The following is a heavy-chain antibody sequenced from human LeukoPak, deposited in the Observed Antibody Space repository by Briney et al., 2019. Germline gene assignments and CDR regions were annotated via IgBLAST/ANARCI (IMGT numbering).Heavy chain of an antibody. CDR2: IKSKTDGGTT. CDR1: GFTFSNAW. D-gene: IGHD3-22*01. J-gene: IGHJ4*02. CDR3: TGDYDSSGYPGY. Sequence: GGSLRLSCAASGFTFSNAWMSWVRQAPGKGLEWVGRIKSKTDGGTTDYAAPVKGRFTISRDDSKNTLYLQMNSLKTEDTAAYYCTGDYDSSGYPGYWGQGTLVTVSS. V-gene: IGHV3-15*01.